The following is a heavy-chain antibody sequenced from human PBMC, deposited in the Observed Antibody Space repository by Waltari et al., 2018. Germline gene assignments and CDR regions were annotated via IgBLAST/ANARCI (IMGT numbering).Heavy chain of an antibody. CDR2: IIPILGIA. CDR1: GGTFSSYA. D-gene: IGHD3-10*01. V-gene: IGHV1-69*04. Sequence: QVQLGQSGSEEKKPGSSAKVSCTASGGTFSSYAIRWVRQAPGQGLEWMGGIIPILGIANYAQKFQGRVTITADESTSTAYMELSSLRSEDTAVYYCARVAGSGTSTLDYWGQGTLVTISS. CDR3: ARVAGSGTSTLDY. J-gene: IGHJ4*02.